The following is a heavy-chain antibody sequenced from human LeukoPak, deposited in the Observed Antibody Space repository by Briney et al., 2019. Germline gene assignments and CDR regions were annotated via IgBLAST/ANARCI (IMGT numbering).Heavy chain of an antibody. J-gene: IGHJ4*02. CDR3: ARDYSGDGGAPGS. CDR2: ISGSGGST. Sequence: GGSLRLSCAASGFAFSSHAMSWVRQAPGKGLEWVSVISGSGGSTYYADSVKGRFTISGDTSKNTLYLQMDSLRAEDTAVYYCARDYSGDGGAPGSWGQGNLVTVSS. D-gene: IGHD4-23*01. CDR1: GFAFSSHA. V-gene: IGHV3-23*01.